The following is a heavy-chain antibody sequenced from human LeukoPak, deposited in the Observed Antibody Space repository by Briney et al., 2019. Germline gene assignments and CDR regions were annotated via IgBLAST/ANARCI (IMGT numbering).Heavy chain of an antibody. CDR3: TRDPLDLNDCGDPGAEETDY. CDR1: GFTFGDYA. V-gene: IGHV3-49*03. Sequence: PGGSLRLSCTASGFTFGDYAMSWFRQAPGKGLEWVGFIRSKAYGGTTEYAASVKGRFTISRDDSKSIAYLQMNSLKTEDTAVYYCTRDPLDLNDCGDPGAEETDYWGQGTLVTVSS. CDR2: IRSKAYGGTT. D-gene: IGHD4-17*01. J-gene: IGHJ4*02.